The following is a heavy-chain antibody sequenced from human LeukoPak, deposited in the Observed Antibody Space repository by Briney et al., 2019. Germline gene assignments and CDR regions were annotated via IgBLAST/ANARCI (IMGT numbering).Heavy chain of an antibody. CDR1: GGSISSSSYY. D-gene: IGHD3-10*01. Sequence: SETLSLTCTVSGGSISSSSYYWGWIRQPPGKGLEWIGSIYYSGSTYYNPSLKSRVTISVDTSKNQFSLKLSSVTAADTAVYYCARADSYGSGSYYNLHYYYYMDVWGKGTTVTVSS. V-gene: IGHV4-39*07. CDR3: ARADSYGSGSYYNLHYYYYMDV. J-gene: IGHJ6*03. CDR2: IYYSGST.